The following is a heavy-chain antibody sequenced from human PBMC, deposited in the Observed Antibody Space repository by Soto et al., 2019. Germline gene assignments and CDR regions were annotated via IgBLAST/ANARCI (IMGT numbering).Heavy chain of an antibody. V-gene: IGHV4-38-2*01. J-gene: IGHJ4*02. CDR2: IYYSGIT. Sequence: ASETLSLTCDVSGESISIGYYWAWIRQPPGKGLEWIGTIYYSGITYYNPSLKSRVTISVDTSKNQFSLKLTSVTAADTAVYYCARHGSNWGQGTLVTVSS. CDR3: ARHGSN. CDR1: GESISIGYY.